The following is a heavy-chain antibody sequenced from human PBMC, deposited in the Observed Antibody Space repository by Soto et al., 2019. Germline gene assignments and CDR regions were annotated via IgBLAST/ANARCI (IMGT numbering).Heavy chain of an antibody. CDR1: GGAFGSYA. D-gene: IGHD2-2*02. V-gene: IGHV1-69*13. Sequence: GASVEVCCKASGGAFGSYAISWVRQAPGQGLEWMGGIIPIFGTANYAQKFQGRVTITADESTSTAYMELSSLRSEDTAVYYCAGKYCRSTSCYNGYYYGMDVWRQGTTVTVS. CDR3: AGKYCRSTSCYNGYYYGMDV. CDR2: IIPIFGTA. J-gene: IGHJ6*02.